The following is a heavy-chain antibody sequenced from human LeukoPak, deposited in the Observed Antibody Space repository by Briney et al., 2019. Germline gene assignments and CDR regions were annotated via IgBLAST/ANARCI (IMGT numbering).Heavy chain of an antibody. CDR2: ISSSGSTI. D-gene: IGHD3-22*01. CDR3: ARGPPGRSGYYQYYYYYYMDV. V-gene: IGHV3-11*01. J-gene: IGHJ6*03. CDR1: GFTFSDYY. Sequence: GGSLRLSCAASGFTFSDYYMSWIRQAPGKGLEWVSYISSSGSTIYYADSVKSRFTISRDNAKNSLYLQMNSLRAEDTAVYYCARGPPGRSGYYQYYYYYYMDVWGKGTTVTVSS.